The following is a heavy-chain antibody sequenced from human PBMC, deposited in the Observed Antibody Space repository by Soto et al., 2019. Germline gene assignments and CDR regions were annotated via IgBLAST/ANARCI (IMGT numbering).Heavy chain of an antibody. J-gene: IGHJ4*02. D-gene: IGHD3-16*01. CDR2: IYSGGST. V-gene: IGHV3-66*01. CDR1: GFTVSSNY. Sequence: PGGSLRLSCAASGFTVSSNYMSWVRQAPGKGLEWVSVIYSGGSTYYADSVKGRFTISRDNSKNTLYLQMNSLRAEDTAVYYCARDLGAARVDYWGQGTLVTVSS. CDR3: ARDLGAARVDY.